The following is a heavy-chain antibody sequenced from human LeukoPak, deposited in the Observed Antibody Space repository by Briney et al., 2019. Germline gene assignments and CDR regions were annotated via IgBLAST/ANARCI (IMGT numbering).Heavy chain of an antibody. V-gene: IGHV1-2*02. J-gene: IGHJ5*02. Sequence: ASVKVSCKASGYTFTGYYMHWVRQAPGQGLEWMGWINPNSGGTNYAQKFQGRVTMTRDTSISTAYMELSRLRSDDTAVYYCARGIAAAANWFDPWGQGTLVTVSS. CDR3: ARGIAAAANWFDP. CDR1: GYTFTGYY. CDR2: INPNSGGT. D-gene: IGHD6-13*01.